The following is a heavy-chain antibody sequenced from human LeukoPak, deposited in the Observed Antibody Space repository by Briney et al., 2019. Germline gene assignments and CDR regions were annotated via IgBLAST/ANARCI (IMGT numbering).Heavy chain of an antibody. J-gene: IGHJ6*03. D-gene: IGHD2-2*01. CDR3: AKDGVVGYCSSTSCAPGYYMDV. CDR2: ISGSGGST. CDR1: GFTFSSYA. V-gene: IGHV3-23*01. Sequence: GGSLRLSCAASGFTFSSYAMSWVRQAPGKGLEWVSAISGSGGSTYYADSVKGRFTISRDNSKNTLYLQMNSLRAEDTAVYYCAKDGVVGYCSSTSCAPGYYMDVWGKGTTVTVSS.